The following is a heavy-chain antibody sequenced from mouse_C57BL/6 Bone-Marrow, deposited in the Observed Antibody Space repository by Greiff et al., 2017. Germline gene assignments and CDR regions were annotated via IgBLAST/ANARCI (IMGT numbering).Heavy chain of an antibody. Sequence: QVQLKESGAELARPGASVKLSCKASGYTFTSYGISWVKQRTGQGLEWIGEIYPRSGNTYYNEKFKGKATLTADKSSSTAYMELRSLTSEDSAVYFCARSGYYVAYWGQGTLVTVSA. D-gene: IGHD2-3*01. V-gene: IGHV1-81*01. CDR3: ARSGYYVAY. J-gene: IGHJ3*01. CDR1: GYTFTSYG. CDR2: IYPRSGNT.